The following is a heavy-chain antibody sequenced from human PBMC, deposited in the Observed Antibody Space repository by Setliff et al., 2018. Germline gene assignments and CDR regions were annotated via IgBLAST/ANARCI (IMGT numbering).Heavy chain of an antibody. D-gene: IGHD2-21*02. CDR3: ARNRATAQHYYYGMDV. V-gene: IGHV3-33*01. CDR1: RFTFSNYG. Sequence: PGGSLRLSCVASRFTFSNYGMHWVRQAPGKGLEWVALIWNDGSTKFYGDSVKGRFTISRDNSKNTLYLQMDTLRAEDTAVYYCARNRATAQHYYYGMDVWGQGTTVTVSS. J-gene: IGHJ6*02. CDR2: IWNDGSTK.